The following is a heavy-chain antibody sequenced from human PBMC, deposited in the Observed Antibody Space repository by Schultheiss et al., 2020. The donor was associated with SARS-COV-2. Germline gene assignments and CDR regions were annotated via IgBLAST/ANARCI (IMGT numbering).Heavy chain of an antibody. D-gene: IGHD4-23*01. V-gene: IGHV3-33*01. CDR2: MWYDGINQ. CDR3: ASGGNSRRYLGY. CDR1: GVTFSSYA. J-gene: IGHJ4*02. Sequence: GESLKISCAASGVTFSSYAMHWVRQAPGKGLEWVAVMWYDGINQYYADSVKGRFTITRDNSKNTLYLQMNSLRAEDTAVYYCASGGNSRRYLGYWGQGTLVTVSS.